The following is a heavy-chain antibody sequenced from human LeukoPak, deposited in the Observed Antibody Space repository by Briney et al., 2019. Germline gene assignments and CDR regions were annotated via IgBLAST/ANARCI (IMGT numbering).Heavy chain of an antibody. CDR3: ARGDHYDVLTGFQTPSHLSDY. J-gene: IGHJ4*02. D-gene: IGHD3-9*01. CDR2: INPNSGGT. CDR1: GYTFTGYY. Sequence: ASVKVSCKASGYTFTGYYVHWVRQAPGQGLEWMGWINPNSGGTNYAQKSQGRVTMTRDTSISTAYMELSRLRSDDTAVYYCARGDHYDVLTGFQTPSHLSDYWGQGTLVTVSS. V-gene: IGHV1-2*02.